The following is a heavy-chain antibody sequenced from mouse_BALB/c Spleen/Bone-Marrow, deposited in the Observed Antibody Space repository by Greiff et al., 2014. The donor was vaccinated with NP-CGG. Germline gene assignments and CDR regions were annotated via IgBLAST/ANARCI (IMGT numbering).Heavy chain of an antibody. CDR2: INPSSGYT. CDR3: ARDWTIPFAY. V-gene: IGHV1-4*01. CDR1: GYTFTSYT. D-gene: IGHD1-1*02. Sequence: QVQLKESGAELARPGASVKMSCKASGYTFTSYTMHWVKQRPGQGLEWIGYINPSSGYTNYNQKLKDKATLTADKSSSTAYMQLSSLTSEDSAVYYCARDWTIPFAYWGQGTLVTVSA. J-gene: IGHJ3*01.